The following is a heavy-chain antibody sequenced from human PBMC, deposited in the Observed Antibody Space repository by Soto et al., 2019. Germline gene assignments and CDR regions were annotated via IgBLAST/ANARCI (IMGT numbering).Heavy chain of an antibody. CDR3: TRAGRVATIPDSYYYYYMDV. D-gene: IGHD5-12*01. V-gene: IGHV3-49*03. CDR1: GFTFGDYA. Sequence: GSLRLSCTASGFTFGDYAMSWFRQAPGKGLEWVGFIRSKAYGGTTEYAASVKGRFTISRDDSKSIAYLQMNSLKTEDTAVYYCTRAGRVATIPDSYYYYYMDVWGKGTTVTVSS. J-gene: IGHJ6*03. CDR2: IRSKAYGGTT.